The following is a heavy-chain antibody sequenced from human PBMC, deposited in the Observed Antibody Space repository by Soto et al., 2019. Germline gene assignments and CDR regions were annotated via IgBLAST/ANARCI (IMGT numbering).Heavy chain of an antibody. CDR3: AREHAGFGDY. D-gene: IGHD3-16*01. CDR2: IRGYNGDT. V-gene: IGHV1-18*04. CDR1: GYTFINFG. Sequence: GASVKVSCKTSGYTFINFGITWVRQAPGQGLEWVGKIRGYNGDTNYAPKLQGRVTMTTDTSTSTAYLELRTLRSDDTAVYYCAREHAGFGDYWGPGTLVTVSS. J-gene: IGHJ4*02.